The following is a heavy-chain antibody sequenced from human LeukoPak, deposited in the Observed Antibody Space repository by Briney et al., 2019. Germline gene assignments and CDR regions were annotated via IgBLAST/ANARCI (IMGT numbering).Heavy chain of an antibody. CDR1: GGSISSYY. D-gene: IGHD3-22*01. CDR3: AGGRKTYYYDSGGPVVVS. V-gene: IGHV4-59*01. J-gene: IGHJ4*02. Sequence: SETLSLTCTVSGGSISSYYWSWIRQPPGKGLEWIGYIYYSGSTNYNPSLKSRVTISVDTSKNQFSLKLSSVTAADTAVYYCAGGRKTYYYDSGGPVVVSWGQGTLVTASS. CDR2: IYYSGST.